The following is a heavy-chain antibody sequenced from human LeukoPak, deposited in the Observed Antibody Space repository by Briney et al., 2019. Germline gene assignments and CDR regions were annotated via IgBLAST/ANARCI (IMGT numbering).Heavy chain of an antibody. Sequence: GGSLRLSCAASGFTFSSYAMSWVRQAPGKGLEWVSAISGSGGSTYYADSVKGRFTISRDNSKNTLYLQMNSLRAEDTAVYYCARAEFGARFIRFDYWGQGTLVTVSS. CDR3: ARAEFGARFIRFDY. CDR1: GFTFSSYA. D-gene: IGHD1-26*01. CDR2: ISGSGGST. J-gene: IGHJ4*02. V-gene: IGHV3-23*01.